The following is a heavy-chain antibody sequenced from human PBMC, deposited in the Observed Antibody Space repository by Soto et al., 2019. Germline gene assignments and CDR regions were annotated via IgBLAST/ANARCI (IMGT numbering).Heavy chain of an antibody. CDR3: ARDGGYCISTSCYIIYYYSYCMDV. J-gene: IGHJ6*04. D-gene: IGHD2-2*02. V-gene: IGHV1-46*01. CDR1: GDTFTSYY. Sequence: ASVKVSCKASGDTFTSYYMHWVRQAPGQGLEWMGIINPSGGSTSYAQKFQGRVTMTRDTSTSTVYMELSSLRSEDTAVYYCARDGGYCISTSCYIIYYYSYCMDVWGTGTIVTVSS. CDR2: INPSGGST.